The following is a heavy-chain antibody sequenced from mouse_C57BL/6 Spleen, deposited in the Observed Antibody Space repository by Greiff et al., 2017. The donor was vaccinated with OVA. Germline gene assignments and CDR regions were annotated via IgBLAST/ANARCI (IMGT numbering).Heavy chain of an antibody. Sequence: VQLQQPGTELVKPGASVKLSCKASGYTFTSYWMHWVKQRPGQGLEWIGNINPSNGGTNYNEKFKSKATLTVDKSSSTDYMQLSSLTSEDSAVYYCARPYYYYGSSYGAMDYWGQGTSVTVSS. D-gene: IGHD1-1*01. CDR1: GYTFTSYW. V-gene: IGHV1-53*01. CDR3: ARPYYYYGSSYGAMDY. J-gene: IGHJ4*01. CDR2: INPSNGGT.